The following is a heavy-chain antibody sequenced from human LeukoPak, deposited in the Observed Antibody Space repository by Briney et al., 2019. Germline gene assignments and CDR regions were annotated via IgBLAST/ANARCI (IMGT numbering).Heavy chain of an antibody. V-gene: IGHV1-2*02. CDR2: INPKTGDR. Sequence: ASVKVSCKASGYIFSDYYMHWVRQAPGQGLEWMGWINPKTGDRKYAQNFRGRVTMTRDTSISTVYMELSRLSLDDTAVYYCARDEYCSGGNCPGDFQYWGQGTLVTVSS. CDR1: GYIFSDYY. J-gene: IGHJ1*01. CDR3: ARDEYCSGGNCPGDFQY. D-gene: IGHD2-15*01.